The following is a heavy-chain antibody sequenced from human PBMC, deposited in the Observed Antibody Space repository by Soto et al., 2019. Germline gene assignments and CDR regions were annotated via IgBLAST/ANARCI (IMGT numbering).Heavy chain of an antibody. CDR1: GGTFSSYT. CDR2: IIPILGIA. Sequence: QVQLVQSGAEVKKPGSSVKVSCKASGGTFSSYTMSWVRQAPGQGLEWMGRIIPILGIANYAQKFQGRVTITADKSTSTAYMELSSLRSEDTAVYYCARAVPAAIGGYYFDYWGQGTLVTVSS. V-gene: IGHV1-69*02. J-gene: IGHJ4*02. D-gene: IGHD2-2*01. CDR3: ARAVPAAIGGYYFDY.